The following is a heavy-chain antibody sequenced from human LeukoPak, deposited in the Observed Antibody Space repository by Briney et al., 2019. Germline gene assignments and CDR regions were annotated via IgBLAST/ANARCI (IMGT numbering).Heavy chain of an antibody. CDR1: GDSISSSSSY. D-gene: IGHD5-24*01. Sequence: SETLSLTCTVSGDSISSSSSYWGWIRQPPGKGLEWIGSIFYSGSTYYNPSLKSRVTISIVASKNQFSLKLSSVTAADTAVYYCAREVRGWLQLPDNWFDPWGQGTLVTVSS. CDR3: AREVRGWLQLPDNWFDP. J-gene: IGHJ5*02. V-gene: IGHV4-39*02. CDR2: IFYSGST.